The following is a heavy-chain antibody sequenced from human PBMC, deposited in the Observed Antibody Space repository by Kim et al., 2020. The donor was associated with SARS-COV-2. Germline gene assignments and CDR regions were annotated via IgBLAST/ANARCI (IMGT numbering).Heavy chain of an antibody. CDR2: ISYDGSNK. J-gene: IGHJ3*02. Sequence: GGSLRLSCAASGFTFSSYGMHWVRQAPGKGLEWVAVISYDGSNKYYADSVKGRFTISRDNSKNTLYLQMNSLRAEDTAVYYCAKDLESWYSAFDIWGQGTMVTVSS. CDR3: AKDLESWYSAFDI. D-gene: IGHD6-13*01. CDR1: GFTFSSYG. V-gene: IGHV3-30*18.